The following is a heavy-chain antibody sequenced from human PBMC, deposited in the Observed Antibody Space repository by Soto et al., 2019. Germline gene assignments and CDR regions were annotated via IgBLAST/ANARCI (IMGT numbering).Heavy chain of an antibody. CDR2: IYYTGAT. D-gene: IGHD6-25*01. V-gene: IGHV4-4*02. J-gene: IGHJ4*02. CDR3: ARVFSSGSGWMYYFDF. Sequence: QVQLQESGPGLVESSGTLSLTCEVSSGSISSGNWWSWVRQPPGKGLEWIGEIYYTGATNYNPSLKSRVTKKIDKSKDQFSLNLRSATAADTAVYYCARVFSSGSGWMYYFDFWGQGILVSVSS. CDR1: SGSISSGNW.